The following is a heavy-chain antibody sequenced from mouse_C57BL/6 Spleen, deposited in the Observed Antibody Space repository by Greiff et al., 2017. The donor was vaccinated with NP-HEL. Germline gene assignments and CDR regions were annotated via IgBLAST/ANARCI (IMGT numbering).Heavy chain of an antibody. CDR3: ARGIITTVVATFDFDY. D-gene: IGHD1-1*01. Sequence: ESGPGLVKPSQSLSLTCSVTGYSITSGYYWNWIRQFPGNKLEWMGYISYDGSNNYNPSLKNRISITRDTSKNQFFLKLNSVTTEDTATYYCARGIITTVVATFDFDYWGQGTTLTVSS. CDR2: ISYDGSN. V-gene: IGHV3-6*01. CDR1: GYSITSGYY. J-gene: IGHJ2*01.